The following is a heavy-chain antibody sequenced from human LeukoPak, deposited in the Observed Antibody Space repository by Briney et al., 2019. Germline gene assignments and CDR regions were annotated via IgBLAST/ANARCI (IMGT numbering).Heavy chain of an antibody. CDR3: ARRAGAYSHPYDY. D-gene: IGHD4/OR15-4a*01. V-gene: IGHV3-53*01. CDR1: GFTVSSNS. J-gene: IGHJ4*02. Sequence: GRSLRLSCTVSGFTVSSNSMSWVRPAPGKGLEWVSFIYSDNTHHSDSVKGRFTISRDNSKNTLYLQMNSLRAEDTAVYYCARRAGAYSHPYDYWGQGTLVTVSS. CDR2: IYSDNT.